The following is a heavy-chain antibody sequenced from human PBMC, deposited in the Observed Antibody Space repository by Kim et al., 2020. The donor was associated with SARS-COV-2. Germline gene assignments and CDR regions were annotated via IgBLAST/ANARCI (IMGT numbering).Heavy chain of an antibody. J-gene: IGHJ4*02. CDR2: GGTT. D-gene: IGHD3-22*01. Sequence: GGTTDYAAPVKGRFTISRDDSKNTLYLQMNSLKTEDTAVYYCTTELLLDYWGQGTLVTVSS. V-gene: IGHV3-15*01. CDR3: TTELLLDY.